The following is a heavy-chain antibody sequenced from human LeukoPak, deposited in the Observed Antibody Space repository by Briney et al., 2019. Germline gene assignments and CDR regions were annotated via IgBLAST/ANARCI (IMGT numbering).Heavy chain of an antibody. J-gene: IGHJ5*02. CDR3: ARGNYSGSGSYYT. CDR2: IGTAGDT. V-gene: IGHV3-13*01. CDR1: GFTFSSYD. Sequence: GGSLRLSCAASGFTFSSYDMQWVRQPTGKGLEWVSGIGTAGDTYYLGSVKGRFTISRENAKNSLYLQMNSLRAGDTAVYYCARGNYSGSGSYYTWGQGTLVTVSS. D-gene: IGHD3-10*01.